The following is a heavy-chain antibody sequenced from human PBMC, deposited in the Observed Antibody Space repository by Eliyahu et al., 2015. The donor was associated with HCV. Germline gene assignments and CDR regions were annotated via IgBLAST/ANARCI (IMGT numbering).Heavy chain of an antibody. D-gene: IGHD2-15*01. CDR3: AKSIVVVVAAGDYFDY. CDR2: ASGSGGST. CDR1: GFTFSNSA. Sequence: VQPGGSLRLSCAASGFTFSNSAMSWVRQVQGKGLEWVSSASGSGGSTSYADSVKGRFTXSRDNSKNALYLQMNRLRAEDTAVYYCAKSIVVVVAAGDYFDYWGQGTLVTFSS. J-gene: IGHJ4*02. V-gene: IGHV3-23*01.